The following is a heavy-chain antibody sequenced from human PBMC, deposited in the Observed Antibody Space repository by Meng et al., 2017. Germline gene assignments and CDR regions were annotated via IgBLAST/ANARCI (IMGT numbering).Heavy chain of an antibody. CDR1: GYTFTTYA. Sequence: QVQLVQSGAEVKKPGAAVKVACKAYGYTFTTYAIHWVRQATGETLELMGWINAGNSDTKYSQKLQGRVTITRDTSASTVYMEVSSLRSEDTGVYYCARAKAVSGTGRFDYWGQGTLVTVSS. D-gene: IGHD6-19*01. CDR3: ARAKAVSGTGRFDY. J-gene: IGHJ4*02. CDR2: INAGNSDT. V-gene: IGHV1-3*01.